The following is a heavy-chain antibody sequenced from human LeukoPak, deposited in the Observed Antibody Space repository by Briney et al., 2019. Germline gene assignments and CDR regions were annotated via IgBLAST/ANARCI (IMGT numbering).Heavy chain of an antibody. CDR2: ISWNSGSI. J-gene: IGHJ4*02. CDR3: AKDGYSYGYGLGY. D-gene: IGHD5-18*01. Sequence: GGSLRLSCAASGFTFDDYAMHWVRQAPGKGLEWVSGISWNSGSIGYADSVKGRFTISRDNAKNSLYLQMNSLRAEDTALYYCAKDGYSYGYGLGYWGQGTLVTVS. V-gene: IGHV3-9*01. CDR1: GFTFDDYA.